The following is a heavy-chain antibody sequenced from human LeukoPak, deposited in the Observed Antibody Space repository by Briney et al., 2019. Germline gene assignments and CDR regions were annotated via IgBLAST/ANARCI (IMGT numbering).Heavy chain of an antibody. CDR2: IYYSGST. J-gene: IGHJ4*02. D-gene: IGHD6-19*01. Sequence: SETLSLTCTVSGGSISSSSYYWGWIRQPPGKGLEWIGSIYYSGSTYYNPSLKSRVTISVDTSKNQFSLKLSSVTAADTAVYYCATNRYSSGWKYFDSWGQGTLVTVSS. CDR3: ATNRYSSGWKYFDS. V-gene: IGHV4-39*01. CDR1: GGSISSSSYY.